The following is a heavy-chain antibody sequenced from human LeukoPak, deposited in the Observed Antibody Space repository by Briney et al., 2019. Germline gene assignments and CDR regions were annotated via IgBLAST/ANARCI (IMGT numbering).Heavy chain of an antibody. D-gene: IGHD2-15*01. CDR1: GFTVSSNY. Sequence: GGSLRLSCAASGFTVSSNYMSWVRQAPGKGLEWVSVIYGGGSTYYADSVKGRFTISRDNSKNTLYLQMNSLRAEDTAVYYCARDGTCSGGSCYSFYGLDVWGQGTTVTVSS. J-gene: IGHJ6*02. CDR3: ARDGTCSGGSCYSFYGLDV. V-gene: IGHV3-66*01. CDR2: IYGGGST.